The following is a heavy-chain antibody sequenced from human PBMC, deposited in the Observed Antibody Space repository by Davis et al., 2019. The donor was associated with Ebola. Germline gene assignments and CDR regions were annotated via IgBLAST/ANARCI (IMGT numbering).Heavy chain of an antibody. J-gene: IGHJ4*02. V-gene: IGHV1-18*04. D-gene: IGHD3-9*01. Sequence: ASVKVSCKSSGYTFTSYGLVWVRQAPGLGLEWMGWISGFNTNTNFAQKFQGRVTVSKDTSTNTAYMDLRSLTPDDTAIYYCARAPNYDVLTGTSSYYFDYWGQRTLVTVSS. CDR1: GYTFTSYG. CDR3: ARAPNYDVLTGTSSYYFDY. CDR2: ISGFNTNT.